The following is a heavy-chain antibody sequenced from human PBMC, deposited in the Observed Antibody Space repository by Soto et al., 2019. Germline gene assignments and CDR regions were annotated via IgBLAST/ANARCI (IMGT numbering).Heavy chain of an antibody. CDR1: GYTFTSYW. V-gene: IGHV5-51*01. Sequence: VESLKISCKGSGYTFTSYWIAWFLQMPGKGLEWMGIIYPGNSDTRYSPSFQGQVTLSAEQSINTAYLQWSSLKASDTAMYYCVRPDSSGYYPDHWGQGTLVTVSS. J-gene: IGHJ4*02. CDR2: IYPGNSDT. CDR3: VRPDSSGYYPDH. D-gene: IGHD3-22*01.